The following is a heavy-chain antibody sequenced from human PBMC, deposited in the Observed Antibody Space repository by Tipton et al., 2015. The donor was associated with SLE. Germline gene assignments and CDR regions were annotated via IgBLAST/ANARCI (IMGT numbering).Heavy chain of an antibody. Sequence: TLSLTCTVSGASVNSFHWSWIRQPPGKGLEWIGYVFYSGSTNYNPSLKSRVSISVDKSKNQFSLKLSSVTAADTAVYYCVRGPRGSSGYPSWGRGTLVTVSS. CDR2: VFYSGST. J-gene: IGHJ4*02. CDR1: GASVNSFH. V-gene: IGHV4-59*02. CDR3: VRGPRGSSGYPS. D-gene: IGHD3-22*01.